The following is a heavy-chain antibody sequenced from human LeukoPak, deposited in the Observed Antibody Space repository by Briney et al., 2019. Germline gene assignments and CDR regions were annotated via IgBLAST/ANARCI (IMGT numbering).Heavy chain of an antibody. CDR2: IYYSGST. J-gene: IGHJ4*02. D-gene: IGHD3-10*01. CDR3: ARVGDYYYGSGSPFDY. Sequence: SETLSLTCTVSGGSISSSSYYWGWIRQPPGKGLEWIGSIYYSGSTYYNPSLKGRVTISVDTSKNQFSLKLSFVTAADTAVYYCARVGDYYYGSGSPFDYWGQGTLVTVSS. V-gene: IGHV4-39*07. CDR1: GGSISSSSYY.